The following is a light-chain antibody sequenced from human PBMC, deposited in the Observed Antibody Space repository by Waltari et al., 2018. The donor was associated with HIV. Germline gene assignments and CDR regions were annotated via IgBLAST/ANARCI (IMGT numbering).Light chain of an antibody. Sequence: QSVLTQPPSASGTPGQRVTISCSGSSSNIGSNTVNWYQQLPGAAPKLLIYNNNRRPSGGPDRFSGSKSGTSASLAISGLQSEDEADYYCAAWDDSLNGYVFGTGTKVTVL. CDR1: SSNIGSNT. CDR2: NNN. J-gene: IGLJ1*01. V-gene: IGLV1-44*01. CDR3: AAWDDSLNGYV.